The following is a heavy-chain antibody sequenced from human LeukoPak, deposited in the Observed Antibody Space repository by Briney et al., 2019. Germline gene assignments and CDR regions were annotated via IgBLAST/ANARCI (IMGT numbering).Heavy chain of an antibody. J-gene: IGHJ6*03. Sequence: PGGSLRLSCAVSGFTFSSYWMSWVRQAPGKGLEWVANIKQDGCEKYYVDSVKGRFTISRDNAKNPLFLQMDSLRAEDTAVYSCARLSGSYSGRYYYYMDVWGKGTTVTVSS. CDR1: GFTFSSYW. CDR2: IKQDGCEK. D-gene: IGHD1-26*01. V-gene: IGHV3-7*01. CDR3: ARLSGSYSGRYYYYMDV.